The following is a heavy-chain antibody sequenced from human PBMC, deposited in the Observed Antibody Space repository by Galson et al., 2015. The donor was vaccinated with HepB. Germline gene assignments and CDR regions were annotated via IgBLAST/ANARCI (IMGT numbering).Heavy chain of an antibody. J-gene: IGHJ4*02. V-gene: IGHV3-21*06. CDR3: ARGPSQLWSYFDY. CDR1: GFAFSDYA. CDR2: ISGSSTYM. D-gene: IGHD1-1*01. Sequence: SLRLSCAASGFAFSDYAMNWVRQAPGKGLGWVSSISGSSTYMLYADSVKGRFTISRDNAKNSLYLQMNSLGAEDTAVYFCARGPSQLWSYFDYWGQGTLVTVSP.